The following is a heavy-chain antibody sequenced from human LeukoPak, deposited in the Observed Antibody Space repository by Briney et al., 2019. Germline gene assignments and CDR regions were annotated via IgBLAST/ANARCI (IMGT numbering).Heavy chain of an antibody. Sequence: ASVKVSCTASVYTFTSYGISWVRQAPGQGLEWMGWISAYNGNTNYAQKLQGRVTMTTDTSTSTAYMELRSLRSDDTAVYYCARVQYYDSSGYYSYWGQGTLVTVSS. D-gene: IGHD3-22*01. J-gene: IGHJ4*02. CDR1: VYTFTSYG. V-gene: IGHV1-18*01. CDR2: ISAYNGNT. CDR3: ARVQYYDSSGYYSY.